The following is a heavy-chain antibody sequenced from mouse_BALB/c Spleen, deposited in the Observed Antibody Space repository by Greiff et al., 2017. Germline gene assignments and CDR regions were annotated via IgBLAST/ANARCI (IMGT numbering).Heavy chain of an antibody. V-gene: IGHV1S137*01. D-gene: IGHD4-1*01. CDR3: ARLGREDY. Sequence: VQLQQSGAELVRPGVSVKISCKGSGYTFTDYAMHWVKQSHAKSLEWIGVISTYYGDASYNQKFKGKATMTVDKSSSTAYMELARLTSEDSAIYYCARLGREDYWGQGTSVTVSS. CDR1: GYTFTDYA. CDR2: ISTYYGDA. J-gene: IGHJ4*01.